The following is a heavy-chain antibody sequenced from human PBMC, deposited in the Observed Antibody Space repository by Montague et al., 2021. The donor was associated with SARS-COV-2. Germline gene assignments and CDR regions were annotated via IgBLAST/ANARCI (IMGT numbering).Heavy chain of an antibody. D-gene: IGHD7-27*01. CDR3: ASHETGDPPFGD. J-gene: IGHJ4*02. Sequence: SETLSLTCTVSGGSIMRSDHYWGWIRQAPGKGLEWIGSIYYSGRTMYTPSLKTRLSMSIDKSKNPFSLRLNSVTAADASIYYCASHETGDPPFGDWGQGTPVTVSS. CDR1: GGSIMRSDHY. CDR2: IYYSGRT. V-gene: IGHV4-39*02.